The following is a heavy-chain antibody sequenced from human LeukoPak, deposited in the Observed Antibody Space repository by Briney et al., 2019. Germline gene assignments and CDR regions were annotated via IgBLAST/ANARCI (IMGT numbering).Heavy chain of an antibody. V-gene: IGHV3-15*01. CDR3: TTEGFTYGHHALGI. CDR2: MRSEARGGTP. D-gene: IGHD5-18*01. J-gene: IGHJ3*02. CDR1: GFTLRNAW. Sequence: GGSLRLSCATSGFTLRNAWISWVRQAPGKGLEWVGRMRSEARGGTPDYAALVKGRFIISIDDSRSTLYLQMHSLETEDTALYYCTTEGFTYGHHALGIWGQGTVVTVSS.